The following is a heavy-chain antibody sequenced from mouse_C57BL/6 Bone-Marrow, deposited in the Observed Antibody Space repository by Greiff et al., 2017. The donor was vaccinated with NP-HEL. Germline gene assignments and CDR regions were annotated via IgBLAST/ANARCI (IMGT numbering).Heavy chain of an antibody. V-gene: IGHV14-4*01. Sequence: EVKLMESGAELVRPGASVKLSCTASGFNIKDDYMHWVKQRPEQGLEWIGWIDPENGDTEYASKFQGKATITADTSSNTAYLQLSSLTSEDTAVYYCTTDYGHFDYWGQGTTLTVSS. J-gene: IGHJ2*01. D-gene: IGHD1-1*01. CDR1: GFNIKDDY. CDR3: TTDYGHFDY. CDR2: IDPENGDT.